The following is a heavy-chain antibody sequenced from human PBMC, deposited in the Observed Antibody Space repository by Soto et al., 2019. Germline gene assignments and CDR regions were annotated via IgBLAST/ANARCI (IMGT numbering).Heavy chain of an antibody. CDR1: GFTFSSYW. V-gene: IGHV3-74*01. D-gene: IGHD3-10*01. CDR2: INSDGTST. CDR3: ARGRRGYYGSETYDAFDI. J-gene: IGHJ3*02. Sequence: GGSLRLSCAASGFTFSSYWMNWVRQAPGKGLVWVSRINSDGTSTSYADSVKGRFTISRDNAKNTLYLQMNSLRAEDTAVYYCARGRRGYYGSETYDAFDIWGQGTMVTVSS.